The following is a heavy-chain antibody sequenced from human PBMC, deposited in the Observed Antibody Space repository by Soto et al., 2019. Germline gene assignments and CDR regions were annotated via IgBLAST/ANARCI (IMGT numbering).Heavy chain of an antibody. CDR2: IYSGGST. D-gene: IGHD1-26*01. J-gene: IGHJ4*02. Sequence: PGGSLRLSCAASGFTGSDNYMSWVRQAPGKGLEWVSAIYSGGSTYYTDSVKGRFTISRDNSKNTLYLQMNSLRAEDTAVYYCAKDPEWELPKYYFDYWGQGTLVTVSS. V-gene: IGHV3-53*01. CDR3: AKDPEWELPKYYFDY. CDR1: GFTGSDNY.